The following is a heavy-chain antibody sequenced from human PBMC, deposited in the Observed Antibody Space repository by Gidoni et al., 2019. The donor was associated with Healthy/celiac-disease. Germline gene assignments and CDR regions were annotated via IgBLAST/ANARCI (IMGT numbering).Heavy chain of an antibody. Sequence: EVQLVESGGGLVQPGRSLRLSCAAAGFTFDDYAMYWVRQAPGKGLECGAGISWNSGSIGYADSVKGRFTITRDNAKNSLYLQMNSRRAEYTALYYCAKDSRAAMITFGVVIAKRGGFDYWGQGTLVTVSS. CDR3: AKDSRAAMITFGVVIAKRGGFDY. D-gene: IGHD3-16*02. J-gene: IGHJ4*02. CDR2: ISWNSGSI. V-gene: IGHV3-9*01. CDR1: GFTFDDYA.